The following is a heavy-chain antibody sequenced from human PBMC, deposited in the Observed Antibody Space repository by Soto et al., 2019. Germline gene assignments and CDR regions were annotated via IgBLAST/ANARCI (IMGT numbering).Heavy chain of an antibody. V-gene: IGHV3-23*01. CDR3: AKXPDRYDYVWGTYRYIDH. J-gene: IGHJ4*02. Sequence: GGSLRLSCTASGIAFSNYAMSWVRQAPRKGLEWVSTISTSGGRPYYADSVKGRFTISRDNSKNTLYLQMNSLRAEDTAVYYCAKXPDRYDYVWGTYRYIDHWGQGTRVTVSS. CDR1: GIAFSNYA. CDR2: ISTSGGRP. D-gene: IGHD3-16*02.